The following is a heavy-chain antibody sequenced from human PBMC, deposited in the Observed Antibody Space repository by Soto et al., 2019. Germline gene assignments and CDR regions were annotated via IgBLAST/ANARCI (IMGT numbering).Heavy chain of an antibody. J-gene: IGHJ4*02. CDR1: GFTFSNYG. Sequence: QVQLVESGGGVVQPGRSLRLSCAASGFTFSNYGMHWVRQAPGKGLEWEALIWYDGSNKYYVDSVKGRFTISRDNSKNTLYLRMNSLSAEETAVYYCVKGIMTTVTTPVDYWSQGTLVTVSS. CDR2: IWYDGSNK. CDR3: VKGIMTTVTTPVDY. D-gene: IGHD4-17*01. V-gene: IGHV3-33*06.